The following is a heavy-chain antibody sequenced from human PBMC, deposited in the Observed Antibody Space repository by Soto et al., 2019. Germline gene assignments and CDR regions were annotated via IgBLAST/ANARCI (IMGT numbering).Heavy chain of an antibody. V-gene: IGHV3-15*01. D-gene: IGHD1-1*01. Sequence: GGSLRLSCAASGFTFSNAWMSWVRQAPGKGLEWVGRIKSKTDGGTTDYAAPVKGRFTISRDDSKNTLYLQMNSLKTEDTAVYYCTTEEYNWNDFFFAFDIWGQGTMVTVSS. CDR1: GFTFSNAW. J-gene: IGHJ3*02. CDR3: TTEEYNWNDFFFAFDI. CDR2: IKSKTDGGTT.